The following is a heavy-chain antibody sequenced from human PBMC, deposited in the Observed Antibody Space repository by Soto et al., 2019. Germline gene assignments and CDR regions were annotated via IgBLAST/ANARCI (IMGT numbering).Heavy chain of an antibody. D-gene: IGHD6-19*01. V-gene: IGHV3-74*01. CDR2: INSDGSST. CDR3: AVAVAGPTAIGY. CDR1: GFTFSSYW. Sequence: EVQLVESGGGLVQPGGSLRLSCAASGFTFSSYWMHWVRQAPGKGLVWVSRINSDGSSTSYADSVKGRLTISRDNAKNSLYLQMNSLMAEDSAVYYCAVAVAGPTAIGYWGQGTLVTVSS. J-gene: IGHJ4*02.